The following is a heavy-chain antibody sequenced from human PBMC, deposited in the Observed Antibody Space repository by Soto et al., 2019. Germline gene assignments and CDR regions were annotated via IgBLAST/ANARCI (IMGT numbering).Heavy chain of an antibody. Sequence: GGSLRLSCAASGFTFSSYAMHWVRQAPGKGLEWVAVISCDGSNKYYADSVKGRFTVSRDNARNSLYLQMNSLRAEDTAVYYCARDLSWGSNWYYYVDVWGKGTTVTVSS. D-gene: IGHD7-27*01. CDR1: GFTFSSYA. CDR3: ARDLSWGSNWYYYVDV. CDR2: ISCDGSNK. J-gene: IGHJ6*03. V-gene: IGHV3-30-3*01.